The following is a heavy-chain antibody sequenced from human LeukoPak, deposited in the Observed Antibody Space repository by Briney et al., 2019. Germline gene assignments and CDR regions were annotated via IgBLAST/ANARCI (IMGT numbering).Heavy chain of an antibody. V-gene: IGHV3-7*01. Sequence: GGSLRLSCAASGFTFSSYWMSWVRQAPGKGLEWVANIKQDGSEKYYVDSVKGRFTISRDNAKNSLYLQMNSLRAEDTAVYYCARAGRWELLGYDAFDIWGQGTMVTASS. CDR1: GFTFSSYW. D-gene: IGHD1-26*01. J-gene: IGHJ3*02. CDR3: ARAGRWELLGYDAFDI. CDR2: IKQDGSEK.